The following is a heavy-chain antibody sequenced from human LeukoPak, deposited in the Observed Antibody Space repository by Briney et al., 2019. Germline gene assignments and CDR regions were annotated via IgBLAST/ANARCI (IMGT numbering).Heavy chain of an antibody. CDR2: IYHSGST. V-gene: IGHV4-30-2*01. J-gene: IGHJ3*02. CDR3: ARFHDSSGYYPLWAFDI. CDR1: VDSIRRGGYS. D-gene: IGHD3-22*01. Sequence: AQTLCLTCAVSVDSIRRGGYSWSWIRQPPGKGLEWIGYIYHSGSTYYKPSLKSRVTISVDRSKNQFSLKLSSVTAADTAVYYCARFHDSSGYYPLWAFDIWGQGTMDTVSS.